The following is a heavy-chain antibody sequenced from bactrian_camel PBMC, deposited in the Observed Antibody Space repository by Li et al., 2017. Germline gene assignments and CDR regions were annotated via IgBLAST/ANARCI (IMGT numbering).Heavy chain of an antibody. D-gene: IGHD1*01. Sequence: QVQLVESGGGLVQPGGSLMLSCTTSGFTFSNYYMSWVRQAPGKGLEWVASLYTANGRTNYADSVKGRFTISKDNAKNTPYLQMNSLKPEDTAMYYCAKDSGSQLGWSYDAWGQGTQVTVS. CDR1: GFTFSNYY. CDR2: LYTANGRT. V-gene: IGHV3-2*01. CDR3: AKDSGSQLGWSYDA. J-gene: IGHJ6*01.